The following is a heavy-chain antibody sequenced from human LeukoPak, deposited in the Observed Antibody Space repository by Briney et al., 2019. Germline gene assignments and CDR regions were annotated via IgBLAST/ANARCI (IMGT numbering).Heavy chain of an antibody. V-gene: IGHV3-9*01. D-gene: IGHD3-10*01. Sequence: SGGSLRLSCAASGFTFDDYAMHWVRQAPGKGLEWVSGISWNSGSIGYADSVKGRFTISRDNAKNSLYLQMNSLRAEDTALYYCAKARGRRDPPYFDYWGQGTLVTVSS. CDR1: GFTFDDYA. CDR2: ISWNSGSI. J-gene: IGHJ4*02. CDR3: AKARGRRDPPYFDY.